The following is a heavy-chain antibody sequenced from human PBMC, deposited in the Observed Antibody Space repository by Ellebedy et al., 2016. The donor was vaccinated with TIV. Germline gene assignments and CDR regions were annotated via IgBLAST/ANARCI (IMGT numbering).Heavy chain of an antibody. V-gene: IGHV4-59*01. CDR2: FYNRGST. J-gene: IGHJ4*02. CDR1: GVSISSYQ. Sequence: MPSETLSLTCTVSGVSISSYQWSRIRQSPGKGLEWIGYFYNRGSTNYNPSLKSRVTISVDTSKNQFSLRLSSVTAADTAVYYCARVRDGYSYYLDHWGQGALVTVSS. CDR3: ARVRDGYSYYLDH. D-gene: IGHD5-24*01.